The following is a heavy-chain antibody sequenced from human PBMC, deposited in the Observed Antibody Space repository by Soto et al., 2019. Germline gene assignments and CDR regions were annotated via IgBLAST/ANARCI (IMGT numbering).Heavy chain of an antibody. D-gene: IGHD6-13*01. V-gene: IGHV1-69*05. CDR3: ASAYAADSSSWYWFDP. CDR1: GGTFSSYA. Sequence: QVQLVQSGAEVKKPGSSVKVSCKASGGTFSSYAISWVRQAPGQGLEWMGGIIPIFGTANYAQKFQGRVTITXXEXTXXAYMELSSLRSEDTAVYYCASAYAADSSSWYWFDPWGQGTLVTVSS. CDR2: IIPIFGTA. J-gene: IGHJ5*02.